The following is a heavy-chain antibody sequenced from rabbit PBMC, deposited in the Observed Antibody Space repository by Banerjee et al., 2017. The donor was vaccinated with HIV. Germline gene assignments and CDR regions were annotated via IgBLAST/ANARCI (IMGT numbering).Heavy chain of an antibody. CDR1: GFSFSSSYW. D-gene: IGHD4-1*01. CDR3: VRDSSGWGARFNL. Sequence: QEQLEESGGDLVKPEGSLTLTCTASGFSFSSSYWICWVRQAPGKGLEWIGYIDPVFGSTYYASWVNGRFTISSHNAQNTLYLQLNSLTAADTATYFCVRDSSGWGARFNLWGPGTLVTVS. V-gene: IGHV1S45*01. J-gene: IGHJ4*01. CDR2: IDPVFGST.